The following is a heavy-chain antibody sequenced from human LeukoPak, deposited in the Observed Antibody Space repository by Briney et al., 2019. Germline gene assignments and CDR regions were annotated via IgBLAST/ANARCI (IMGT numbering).Heavy chain of an antibody. D-gene: IGHD2-15*01. CDR1: GFPFSSYG. Sequence: AGGSLRLSCAASGFPFSSYGMHWVRQAPGKGLEWVAVIWYDGSNKYYADSVKGRFTISRDNSKNTLYLQMNSLRAEDTAVYYCAKQGYCSGGSCQYYFVYWGQGTLVTVSS. J-gene: IGHJ4*02. CDR2: IWYDGSNK. CDR3: AKQGYCSGGSCQYYFVY. V-gene: IGHV3-33*06.